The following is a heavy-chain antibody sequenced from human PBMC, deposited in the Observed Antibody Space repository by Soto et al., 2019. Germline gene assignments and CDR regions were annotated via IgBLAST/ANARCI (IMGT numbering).Heavy chain of an antibody. CDR1: GFTVSSNF. V-gene: IGHV3-53*02. Sequence: EVQLVETGGGVIQPGGSLRLSCAASGFTVSSNFMSWVRQAPGKGLEWVAVIYNYGDTHYAASVEGRFTISRDSSSNTLFLQMTSLRAEDTAIYYCALHLRFTTDSFDHWGRGALVTVSS. D-gene: IGHD5-12*01. CDR3: ALHLRFTTDSFDH. J-gene: IGHJ4*02. CDR2: IYNYGDT.